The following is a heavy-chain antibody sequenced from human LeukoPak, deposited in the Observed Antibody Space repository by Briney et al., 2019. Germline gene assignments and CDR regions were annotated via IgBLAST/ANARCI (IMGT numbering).Heavy chain of an antibody. CDR1: GGSFSGYY. V-gene: IGHV4-34*01. D-gene: IGHD6-6*01. CDR2: INHSGST. CDR3: ARGATAARRYFDY. Sequence: SETLSLTCPVYGGSFSGYYWSWIRQPPGKGLEWIGEINHSGSTNYNPSLKSRVTISVDTSKNQFSLKLSSVTAADTAVYYCARGATAARRYFDYWGQGTLVTVSS. J-gene: IGHJ4*02.